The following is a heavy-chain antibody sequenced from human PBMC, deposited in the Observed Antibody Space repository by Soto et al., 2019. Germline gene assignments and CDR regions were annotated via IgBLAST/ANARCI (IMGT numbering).Heavy chain of an antibody. CDR2: TYYRSKWYN. Sequence: PSQTLSLTCAISGDSVSSNSAAWNWIMQSPSRVLEWLGRTYYRSKWYNDYAVSVKSRITINPDTSKNQFSLQLNSVTPEDTAVYYCARIPYSYGPLGEFDPWGQGTLVTVSS. V-gene: IGHV6-1*01. J-gene: IGHJ5*02. CDR1: GDSVSSNSAA. CDR3: ARIPYSYGPLGEFDP. D-gene: IGHD5-18*01.